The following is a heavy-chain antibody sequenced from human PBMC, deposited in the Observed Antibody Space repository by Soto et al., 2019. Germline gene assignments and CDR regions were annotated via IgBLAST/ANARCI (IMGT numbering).Heavy chain of an antibody. J-gene: IGHJ6*02. CDR1: GFTFSSYG. D-gene: IGHD3-10*01. CDR2: ISYDGSNK. Sequence: PGGSLRLSCAASGFTFSSYGMHWVRQAPGKGLEWVAVISYDGSNKYYADSVKGRFTISRDNSKNTLYLQMNSLRAEDTAVYYCAKDRNYYGSGSYYYYYGMDVWGQGTTVTVSS. V-gene: IGHV3-30*18. CDR3: AKDRNYYGSGSYYYYYGMDV.